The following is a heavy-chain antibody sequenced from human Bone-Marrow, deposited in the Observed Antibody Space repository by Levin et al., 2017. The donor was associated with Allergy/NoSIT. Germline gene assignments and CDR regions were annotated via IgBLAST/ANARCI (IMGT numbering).Heavy chain of an antibody. CDR1: GFTFSNYW. J-gene: IGHJ4*02. V-gene: IGHV3-74*01. CDR2: INSDGSNT. D-gene: IGHD2-2*01. CDR3: ARGGCSSTSCLDY. Sequence: GGSLRLSCAASGFTFSNYWMHWVRQAPGKGLVWVSHINSDGSNTNYADSVKGRFTISRDNAKNTLYPQMNSLRDEDTAVYYCARGGCSSTSCLDYWGQGTLVTVSP.